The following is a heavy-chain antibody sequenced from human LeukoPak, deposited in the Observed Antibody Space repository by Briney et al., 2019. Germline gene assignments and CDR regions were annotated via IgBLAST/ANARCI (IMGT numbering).Heavy chain of an antibody. D-gene: IGHD6-25*01. CDR3: ARLLSSDRYWFDF. V-gene: IGHV7-4-1*02. CDR2: INTNTGNP. CDR1: GYIFTSHA. J-gene: IGHJ4*02. Sequence: ASVTVSFTASGYIFTSHALNWVRQAPGQGLEWMGRINTNTGNPTYAQGFTGRFVFSLDTSVSTAYLQINSLQAEDTAVYYCARLLSSDRYWFDFWGQGSLVTVSS.